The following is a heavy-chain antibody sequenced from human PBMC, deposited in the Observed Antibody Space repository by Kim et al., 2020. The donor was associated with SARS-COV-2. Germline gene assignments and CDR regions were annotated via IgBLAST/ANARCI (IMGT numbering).Heavy chain of an antibody. D-gene: IGHD1-26*01. CDR1: GFTFDDYA. CDR3: AKGDAAVKGTVGGMDV. V-gene: IGHV3-9*01. J-gene: IGHJ6*02. Sequence: GGSLRLSCAASGFTFDDYAMHWVRQAPGKGLEWVSGISWNSGSIGYADSVKGRFTISRDNAKNSLYLQMNSLRAEDTALYYCAKGDAAVKGTVGGMDVWGQGTTVTVSS. CDR2: ISWNSGSI.